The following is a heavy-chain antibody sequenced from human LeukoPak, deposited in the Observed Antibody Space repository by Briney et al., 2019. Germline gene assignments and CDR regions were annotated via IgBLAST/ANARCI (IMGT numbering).Heavy chain of an antibody. Sequence: SETLSLTCAVYGGSFSGYYWSWIRQPPGKGLEWIGEINHSGSTNYSPSLKSRVTISVDTSKNQFSLKLSSVTAADTAVYYCARGLHNGYNYPFDYWGQGTLVTVSS. CDR2: INHSGST. V-gene: IGHV4-34*01. CDR3: ARGLHNGYNYPFDY. J-gene: IGHJ4*02. D-gene: IGHD5-24*01. CDR1: GGSFSGYY.